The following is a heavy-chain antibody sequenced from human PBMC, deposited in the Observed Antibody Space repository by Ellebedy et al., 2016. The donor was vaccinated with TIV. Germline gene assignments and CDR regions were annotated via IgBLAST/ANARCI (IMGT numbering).Heavy chain of an antibody. D-gene: IGHD6-13*01. CDR1: GGSISSGGYS. CDR2: IYHSGST. J-gene: IGHJ4*02. CDR3: ARRGIAAAGTGFDY. V-gene: IGHV4-30-2*01. Sequence: LRLSXAVSGGSISSGGYSWSWIRQPPGKGLEWIGYIYHSGSTYYNPSLKSRVTISVDRSKNQFSLKLSSVTAADTAVYYCARRGIAAAGTGFDYWGQGTLVTVSS.